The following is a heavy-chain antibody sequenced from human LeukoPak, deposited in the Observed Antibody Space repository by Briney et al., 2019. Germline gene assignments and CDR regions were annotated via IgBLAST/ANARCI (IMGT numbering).Heavy chain of an antibody. CDR1: GYTFTSYG. Sequence: ASVRVSCKASGYTFTSYGISWVRQAPGQGLEWMDWMNPNTGNTGYAQSFQGRVTMTRDTSITTAYMELNILTSDDTAVYYCTRGSASGSYRADWGQGTLVTVSS. J-gene: IGHJ4*02. V-gene: IGHV1-8*02. D-gene: IGHD3-10*01. CDR3: TRGSASGSYRAD. CDR2: MNPNTGNT.